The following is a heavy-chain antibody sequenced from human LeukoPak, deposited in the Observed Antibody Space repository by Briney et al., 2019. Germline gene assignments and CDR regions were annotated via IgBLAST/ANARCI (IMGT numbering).Heavy chain of an antibody. J-gene: IGHJ4*02. CDR2: INPNSGGT. D-gene: IGHD3-16*02. CDR1: GYTFTGYY. CDR3: ARETDVWGSYRFDY. V-gene: IGHV1-2*06. Sequence: ASVKVSCKASGYTFTGYYMHWVRQAPGQGLEWMGRINPNSGGTNYAQKFQGRVTMTRDTSISTAYMELSRLRSDETAVYYCARETDVWGSYRFDYWGQGTLVTVSS.